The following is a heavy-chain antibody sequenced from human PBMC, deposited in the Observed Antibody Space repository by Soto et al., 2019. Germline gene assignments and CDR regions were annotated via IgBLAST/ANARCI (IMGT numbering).Heavy chain of an antibody. CDR1: GFTFRNQD. V-gene: IGHV3-23*01. CDR2: ISGSGVIT. CDR3: AKDRQFRSYIDIGGCYNS. J-gene: IGHJ4*02. Sequence: EVQLLKSGGGLVQPGGSLRLSCVASGFTFRNQDMRWVRQAPGKGLEWVSGISGSGVITYYEDSVKGRFTISRDNSKNTRYLQMNRLRAEDTAVYDCAKDRQFRSYIDIGGCYNSWGQGTLVTVSS. D-gene: IGHD3-3*01.